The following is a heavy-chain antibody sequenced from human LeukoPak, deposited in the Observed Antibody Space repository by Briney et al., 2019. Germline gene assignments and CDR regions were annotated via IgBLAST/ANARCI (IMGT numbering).Heavy chain of an antibody. J-gene: IGHJ5*02. D-gene: IGHD3-3*01. Sequence: GASVKVSCQASGYTFTAYYIHWVRQAPGQGLEWMGWINPDSGGTNYAQKFQGRVTMTRDTSISTAYMELSRLRSDDTAVYYCARVGLRFLEWLPRTNWFDPWGQGTLVTVSS. CDR2: INPDSGGT. CDR3: ARVGLRFLEWLPRTNWFDP. CDR1: GYTFTAYY. V-gene: IGHV1-2*02.